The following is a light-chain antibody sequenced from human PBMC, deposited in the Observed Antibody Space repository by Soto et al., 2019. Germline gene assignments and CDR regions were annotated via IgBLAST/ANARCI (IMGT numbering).Light chain of an antibody. J-gene: IGKJ2*01. CDR3: QQYGSSPPYT. CDR1: QSVSSSY. Sequence: EIVLTQSPGILSLSPGERATLSCRAGQSVSSSYLAWYQQKPGQAPRLLIYGASNRATGIPDRFSASGSKTNFTLSISRLEPDDFAGYYWQQYGSSPPYTFGQGTKLEIK. V-gene: IGKV3-20*01. CDR2: GAS.